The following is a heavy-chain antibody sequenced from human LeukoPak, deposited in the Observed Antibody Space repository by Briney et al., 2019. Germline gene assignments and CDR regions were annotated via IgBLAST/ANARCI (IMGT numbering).Heavy chain of an antibody. Sequence: SETLSLTCTVSGGSISGSFWSWMRQPPGKGLEWIGHIQDSGRTNYNPSLKSRVTISVDTSKNQFSLKLSSVTAADTAVYYCASRSAGLFPYYFDYWGQGTLVTVSS. D-gene: IGHD3-22*01. CDR1: GGSISGSF. V-gene: IGHV4-59*01. CDR2: IQDSGRT. CDR3: ASRSAGLFPYYFDY. J-gene: IGHJ4*02.